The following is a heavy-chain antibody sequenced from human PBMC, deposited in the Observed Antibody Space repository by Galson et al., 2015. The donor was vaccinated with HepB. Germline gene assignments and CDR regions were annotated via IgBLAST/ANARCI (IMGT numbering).Heavy chain of an antibody. Sequence: SVKVSCKASGYTFTSYAMNWVRQAPGQGLEWMGWINTNTGNPTYAQGFTGRFVFSLDTSVSTAYLQISSLKAEDTAVYYCARLHSYYYDSSGPSGPYYYGMDVWGQGTTVTVSS. V-gene: IGHV7-4-1*02. CDR2: INTNTGNP. CDR3: ARLHSYYYDSSGPSGPYYYGMDV. CDR1: GYTFTSYA. J-gene: IGHJ6*02. D-gene: IGHD3-22*01.